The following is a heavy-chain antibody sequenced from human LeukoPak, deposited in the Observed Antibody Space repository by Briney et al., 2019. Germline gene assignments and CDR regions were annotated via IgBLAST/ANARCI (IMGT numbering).Heavy chain of an antibody. Sequence: GGSLRLSCAASGFTFRSYSMNWVRQAPGKGLEWVSYISGSSNTTYYADSVKGRFTISRDNAKNSLYLQMNSLRAEDTAVYYCARDQAVLYSSSSGPGYYWGEGSLVTASS. V-gene: IGHV3-48*01. D-gene: IGHD6-6*01. CDR3: ARDQAVLYSSSSGPGYY. CDR2: ISGSSNTT. CDR1: GFTFRSYS. J-gene: IGHJ1*01.